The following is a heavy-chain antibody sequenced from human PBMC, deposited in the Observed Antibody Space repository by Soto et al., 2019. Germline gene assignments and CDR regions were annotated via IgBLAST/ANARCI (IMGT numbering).Heavy chain of an antibody. J-gene: IGHJ6*02. D-gene: IGHD6-6*01. V-gene: IGHV3-23*01. CDR1: GFTFSSYA. Sequence: LRLSCAASGFTFSSYAMSWVRQAPGKGLEWVSAISGSGGSTYYADSVKGRFTISRDNSKNTLYLQMNSLRAEDTAVYYCAKAMFSGSRSSWGHYYYYGMDVWGQGTTVTVSS. CDR2: ISGSGGST. CDR3: AKAMFSGSRSSWGHYYYYGMDV.